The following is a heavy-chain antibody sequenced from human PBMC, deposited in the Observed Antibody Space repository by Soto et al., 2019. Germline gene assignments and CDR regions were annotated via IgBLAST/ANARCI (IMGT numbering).Heavy chain of an antibody. D-gene: IGHD3-10*01. CDR3: ARDLDYYGSGNYYNRIDY. Sequence: QVQLVQSGAEVKKPGSSVKVSCKVSGGPFSDYAVSWVXXXPGQGLEWMGGIIPMFGTANYAQKFQGRVTITADESTTTAYMELSSLRSEDTAVYYCARDLDYYGSGNYYNRIDYWGQGTLVTVSS. J-gene: IGHJ4*02. CDR1: GGPFSDYA. CDR2: IIPMFGTA. V-gene: IGHV1-69*01.